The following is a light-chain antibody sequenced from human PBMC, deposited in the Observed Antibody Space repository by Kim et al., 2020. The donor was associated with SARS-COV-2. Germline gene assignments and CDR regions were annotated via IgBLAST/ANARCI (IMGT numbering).Light chain of an antibody. Sequence: TPKEKVTITCLASQSIGNKLHWYQQTPSQSPKLLIKYSSQSFSGVPSRFSGSGSGTDFTLTINSLEAEDAATYYCHQSDGFPRTFGPGTKVDIK. CDR2: YSS. CDR3: HQSDGFPRT. CDR1: QSIGNK. V-gene: IGKV6-21*01. J-gene: IGKJ3*01.